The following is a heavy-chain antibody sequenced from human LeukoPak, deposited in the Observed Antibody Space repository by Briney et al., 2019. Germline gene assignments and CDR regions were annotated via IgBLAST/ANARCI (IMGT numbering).Heavy chain of an antibody. CDR2: IIPIFGTA. Sequence: SVKVSCKASGGTFSSYAISWVRQAPGQGLEWMGGIIPIFGTANYAQKFQGRVTITADESTSTAYMELSSLRSEDTAVYYCARTYRLYYYYYYVDVWGKGTTVTVSS. CDR3: ARTYRLYYYYYYVDV. CDR1: GGTFSSYA. J-gene: IGHJ6*03. V-gene: IGHV1-69*13.